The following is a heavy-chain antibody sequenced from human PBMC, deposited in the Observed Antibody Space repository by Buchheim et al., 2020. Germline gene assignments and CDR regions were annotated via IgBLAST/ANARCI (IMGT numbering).Heavy chain of an antibody. J-gene: IGHJ6*02. V-gene: IGHV4-39*01. CDR1: GGSISSSSYY. Sequence: QLQLQESGPGLVKPSETLSLTCTVSGGSISSSSYYWGWIRQPPGKGLEWIGSIYYSGSTYYNPSLKSRVTITVDTSKNQFFLKLSSVTAADTAVYYCARQSWYCSSTSCYGNDYYYGMDVWGQGTT. CDR2: IYYSGST. D-gene: IGHD2-2*01. CDR3: ARQSWYCSSTSCYGNDYYYGMDV.